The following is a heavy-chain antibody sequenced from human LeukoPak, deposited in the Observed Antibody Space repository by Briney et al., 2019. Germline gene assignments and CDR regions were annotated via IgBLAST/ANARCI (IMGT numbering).Heavy chain of an antibody. V-gene: IGHV5-51*01. D-gene: IGHD6-6*01. CDR1: GYSFTSYW. CDR3: ARHLAARPKETNWFDP. CDR2: IYPGDSDT. Sequence: GESLKISCKGSGYSFTSYWIGWVRQMPGKGLEWMGIIYPGDSDTRYSPSFQGQVTISADKSISTAYLQWSSLKASDTAMYYCARHLAARPKETNWFDPWGQGTLVTVSS. J-gene: IGHJ5*02.